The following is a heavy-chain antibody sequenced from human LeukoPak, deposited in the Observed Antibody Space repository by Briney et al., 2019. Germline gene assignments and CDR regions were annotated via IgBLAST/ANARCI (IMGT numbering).Heavy chain of an antibody. CDR3: ARIYGRHYGSGSYPDY. Sequence: KPSETLSLTCAVYGGSFSGYYWSWIRQPPGKGLEWIGEINHSGSTNYNPSLKSRVTISVDTSKNQFSLKLSSVTAADTAVYYCARIYGRHYGSGSYPDYWAREPWSPSPQ. CDR2: INHSGST. CDR1: GGSFSGYY. V-gene: IGHV4-34*01. D-gene: IGHD3-10*01. J-gene: IGHJ4*02.